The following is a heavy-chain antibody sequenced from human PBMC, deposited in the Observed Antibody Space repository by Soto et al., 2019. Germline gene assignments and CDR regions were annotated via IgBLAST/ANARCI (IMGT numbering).Heavy chain of an antibody. Sequence: SETLSLTCAVYGGSFSGYYWSWIRQPPGKGLEWIGEINHSGSTNYNPSLKSRVTISVDTSKNQFSLKLSSVTAADTAVYYCARGRAVDTAMAQSYYYYGMDVWGRGTTVTVSS. CDR1: GGSFSGYY. J-gene: IGHJ6*02. CDR2: INHSGST. D-gene: IGHD5-18*01. CDR3: ARGRAVDTAMAQSYYYYGMDV. V-gene: IGHV4-34*01.